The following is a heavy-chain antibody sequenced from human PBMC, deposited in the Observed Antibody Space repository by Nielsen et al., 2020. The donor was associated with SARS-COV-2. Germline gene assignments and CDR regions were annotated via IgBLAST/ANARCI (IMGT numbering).Heavy chain of an antibody. V-gene: IGHV3-30-3*01. CDR3: AKDIGIRSLNYMDV. CDR2: ISYDGSNK. CDR1: GFTFSSYA. J-gene: IGHJ6*03. Sequence: GGSLRLSCAASGFTFSSYAMHWVRQAPGKGLEWVAVISYDGSNKYYADSVKGRFTISRDNSKNTLYLQMNSLRAEDTAVYYCAKDIGIRSLNYMDVWGKGTTVTVSS. D-gene: IGHD1-26*01.